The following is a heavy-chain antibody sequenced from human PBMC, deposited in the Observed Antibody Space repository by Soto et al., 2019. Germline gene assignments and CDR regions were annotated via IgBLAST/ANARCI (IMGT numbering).Heavy chain of an antibody. CDR3: ARQRDCSSTSCYTYYYYGMDV. D-gene: IGHD2-2*02. J-gene: IGHJ6*02. CDR2: IDPSDSYT. CDR1: GYSFTSYW. V-gene: IGHV5-10-1*01. Sequence: PGESLKISCKGSGYSFTSYWISWVRQMPGKGLEWMGRIDPSDSYTNYSPSFQGHVTISADKSISTAYLQWSSLKASDTARYYCARQRDCSSTSCYTYYYYGMDVWGQGTTVTVSS.